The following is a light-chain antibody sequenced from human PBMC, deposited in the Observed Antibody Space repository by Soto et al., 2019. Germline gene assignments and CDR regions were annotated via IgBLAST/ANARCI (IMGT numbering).Light chain of an antibody. V-gene: IGLV2-14*01. CDR2: DVS. Sequence: QSVLTQPASVSGSPGQSITISCTGTSSDVGGYNYVSWYQQHPGKAPKLMIYDVSNRPSGVSNRFSGSKSGNTASLTISGLKDEDEYDYYCSSYTSSSTYVFGTGTKVTVL. CDR1: SSDVGGYNY. CDR3: SSYTSSSTYV. J-gene: IGLJ1*01.